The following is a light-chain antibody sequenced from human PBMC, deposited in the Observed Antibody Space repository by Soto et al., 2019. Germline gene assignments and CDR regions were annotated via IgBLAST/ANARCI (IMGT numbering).Light chain of an antibody. V-gene: IGKV3-15*01. J-gene: IGKJ5*01. CDR3: QQYNNWPLS. Sequence: PFPATLSASPGGAATLSCRAAQDVTTNLAWYQLKRGQPPRLLIYDISTRATGVPARFSGSGSGTDFTLTISGLQAEDFALYFCQQYNNWPLSFGQGTRLDIK. CDR2: DIS. CDR1: QDVTTN.